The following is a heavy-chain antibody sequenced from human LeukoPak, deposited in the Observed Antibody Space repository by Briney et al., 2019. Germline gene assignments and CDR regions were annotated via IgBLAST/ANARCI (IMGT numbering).Heavy chain of an antibody. CDR2: ISYDGSNK. CDR3: ARDFDY. Sequence: SGGSLRLSCAASGFTFYNYAMSWVRQAPGKGLEWVAVISYDGSNKYYADSVKGRFTISRDNSKNTLYLQMNSLRAEDTAVYYCARDFDYWGQGTLVTVSS. V-gene: IGHV3-30*03. CDR1: GFTFYNYA. J-gene: IGHJ4*02.